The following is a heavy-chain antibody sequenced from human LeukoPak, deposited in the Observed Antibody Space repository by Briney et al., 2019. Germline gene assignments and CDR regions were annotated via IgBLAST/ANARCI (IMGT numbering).Heavy chain of an antibody. CDR2: IYSGGST. CDR3: ARDLGGYNDY. J-gene: IGHJ4*02. D-gene: IGHD5-24*01. CDR1: GFTFSSYA. Sequence: GGSLRLSCAASGFTFSSYAMSWVRQAPGKGLEWVSVIYSGGSTYYAGSVKGRFTISRDNSKNTLYLQMNSLRAEDTAVYYCARDLGGYNDYWGQGTLVTVSS. V-gene: IGHV3-66*01.